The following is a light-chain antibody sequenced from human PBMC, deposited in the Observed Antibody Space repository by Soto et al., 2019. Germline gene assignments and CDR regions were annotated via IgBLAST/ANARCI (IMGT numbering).Light chain of an antibody. V-gene: IGKV1-5*01. CDR2: DAS. Sequence: DIQMTQSPSTLSASVGERVTITCRASQSISSWLAWYQQKPGKAPKVLIYDASSLESGVPSRFSGSGSGTESTLTISSLQPDDFATYYCQQYNSYSLTFGGGAKVEIK. CDR1: QSISSW. CDR3: QQYNSYSLT. J-gene: IGKJ4*01.